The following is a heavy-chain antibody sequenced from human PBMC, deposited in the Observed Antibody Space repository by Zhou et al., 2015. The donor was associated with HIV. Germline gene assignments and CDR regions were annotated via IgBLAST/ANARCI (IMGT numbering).Heavy chain of an antibody. CDR3: STEEGGRFSYYYMDV. D-gene: IGHD3-3*01. J-gene: IGHJ6*03. CDR1: GFTFSTYA. CDR2: IKSKTDGGTI. V-gene: IGHV3-15*01. Sequence: EVQLLESGGGLVQPGGSLRLSCTTSGFTFSTYAMNWIRQAPGKGLEWIGRIKSKTDGGTIDYAAPVKGRFTISRDDSKNTLYLQMNSLKIEDTAVYYCSTEEGGRFSYYYMDVWGKGTTVTASS.